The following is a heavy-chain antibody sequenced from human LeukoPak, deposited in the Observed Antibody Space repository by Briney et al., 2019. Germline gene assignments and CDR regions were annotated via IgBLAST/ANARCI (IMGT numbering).Heavy chain of an antibody. D-gene: IGHD4-11*01. CDR1: GYSINSGYT. CDR2: IYHSGGT. V-gene: IGHV4-38-2*02. Sequence: PSETLSLTCTVSGYSINSGYTWGWIRQPPGKGLEWIGNIYHSGGTYYNPSLTSRVTISVDTSKNQFSLKLTSVTAADTAVYYCARDLDYTRAFDIWGQGTMVTVSS. CDR3: ARDLDYTRAFDI. J-gene: IGHJ3*02.